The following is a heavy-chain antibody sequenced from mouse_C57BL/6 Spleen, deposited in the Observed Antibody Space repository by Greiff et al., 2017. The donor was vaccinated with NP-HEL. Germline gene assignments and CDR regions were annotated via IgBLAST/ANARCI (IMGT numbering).Heavy chain of an antibody. D-gene: IGHD1-1*01. CDR2: IYPGDGDT. Sequence: VQLVESGAELVKPGASVKISCKASGYAFSSYWMNWVKQRPGKGLEWIGQIYPGDGDTNYNGKFKGKATLTADKSSSTAYMQLSSLTSEDSAVYFCARSYGRSHYAMDYWGQGTSVTVSS. V-gene: IGHV1-80*01. J-gene: IGHJ4*01. CDR1: GYAFSSYW. CDR3: ARSYGRSHYAMDY.